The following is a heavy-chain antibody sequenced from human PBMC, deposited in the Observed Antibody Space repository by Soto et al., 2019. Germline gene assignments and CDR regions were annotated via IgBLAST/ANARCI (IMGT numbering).Heavy chain of an antibody. CDR2: IWYDGSNK. D-gene: IGHD3-10*01. Sequence: QVQLVESGGGVVQPGRSLRLSCAASGFTFSSYGMHWVRQAPGKGLEWVAVIWYDGSNKYYADSVKGRFTISRDNSKNTLYMQMNSLRAEDTAVYYCARGNDYGSSPYYYGMDVWGQGTTVTVSS. J-gene: IGHJ6*02. V-gene: IGHV3-33*01. CDR3: ARGNDYGSSPYYYGMDV. CDR1: GFTFSSYG.